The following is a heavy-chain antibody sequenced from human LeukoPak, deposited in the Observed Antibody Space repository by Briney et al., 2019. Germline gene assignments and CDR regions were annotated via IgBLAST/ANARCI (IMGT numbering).Heavy chain of an antibody. J-gene: IGHJ4*02. CDR2: IYYSGST. CDR3: ARHCTSCPLDY. CDR1: GGSISSSSYY. V-gene: IGHV4-39*01. Sequence: NPSETLSLTCTVSGGSISSSSYYWGWIRQPPGKGLEWIGSIYYSGSTYYNPSLKSRVTISVDTSKNQFSLKLSSVTAADTAVYYCARHCTSCPLDYWGQGTLVTVSS. D-gene: IGHD2-2*01.